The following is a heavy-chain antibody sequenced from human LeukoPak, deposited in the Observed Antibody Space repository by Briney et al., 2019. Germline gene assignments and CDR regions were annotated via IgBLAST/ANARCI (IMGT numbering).Heavy chain of an antibody. CDR1: GFTFSGYA. D-gene: IGHD3-10*01. V-gene: IGHV3-23*01. J-gene: IGHJ4*02. Sequence: GGSLRLSCAASGFTFSGYAMSWVRQAPGEGLEWVSGITSSGGTTYYADSVKGRLTTSRDNSKSTLYLEMNSLKAEDTAVYYCATYGSGANYRRAFDYWGQGTLVTVSS. CDR3: ATYGSGANYRRAFDY. CDR2: ITSSGGTT.